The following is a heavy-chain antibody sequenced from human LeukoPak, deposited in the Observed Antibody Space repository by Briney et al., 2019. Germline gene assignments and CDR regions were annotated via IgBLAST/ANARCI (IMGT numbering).Heavy chain of an antibody. V-gene: IGHV3-74*01. D-gene: IGHD2-15*01. J-gene: IGHJ4*02. CDR2: INSDGSST. CDR1: GFTFSSYW. Sequence: GGSLRLSCAASGFTFSSYWMHWVRQAPGKGLVWVSRINSDGSSTSYAASVKGRFTISRDNAKNTLYLKMNSLRAEDTAVYYCAYYCSGGSCYKYWGQGTLVTVSS. CDR3: AYYCSGGSCYKY.